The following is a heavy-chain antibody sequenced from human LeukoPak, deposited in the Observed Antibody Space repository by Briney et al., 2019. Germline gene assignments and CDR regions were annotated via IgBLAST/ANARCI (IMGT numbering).Heavy chain of an antibody. J-gene: IGHJ4*02. V-gene: IGHV3-23*01. CDR2: IIGNGGST. D-gene: IGHD4-17*01. Sequence: GGSLRVSCAASGFRFYSYAMSWVRQAPGKGLEWVSGIIGNGGSTHYADSVKGRFTISRDNSKNTLYLQMNSLRGEDTAIYYCAKDLYGDYGGLDYWGQGTLVSVSS. CDR3: AKDLYGDYGGLDY. CDR1: GFRFYSYA.